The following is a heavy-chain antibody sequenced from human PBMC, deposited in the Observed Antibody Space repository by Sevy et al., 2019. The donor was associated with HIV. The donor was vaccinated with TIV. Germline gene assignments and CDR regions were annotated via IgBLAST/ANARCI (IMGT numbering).Heavy chain of an antibody. CDR2: IIPIFGTA. CDR3: AREGGYYDSSGYYYVGSNFDY. J-gene: IGHJ4*02. V-gene: IGHV1-69*13. Sequence: ASVKVSCKASGGTFSSYAISWVRQAPGQGLEWMGGIIPIFGTANYAQKFQGRVTITADESRSTAYMELSRLRSEDTAVYYCAREGGYYDSSGYYYVGSNFDYWGQGTLVTVSS. D-gene: IGHD3-22*01. CDR1: GGTFSSYA.